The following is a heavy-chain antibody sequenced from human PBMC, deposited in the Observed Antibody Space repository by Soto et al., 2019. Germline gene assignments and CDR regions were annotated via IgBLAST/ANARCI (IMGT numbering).Heavy chain of an antibody. J-gene: IGHJ6*02. V-gene: IGHV1-69*13. Sequence: VKVSCKASGGTFSSYAISWVRQAPGQGLEWMGGIIPIFGTANYAQKFQGRVTITADESTSTAYMELSSLRSEDTAVYYCARDTAMVRGYYYYGMDVCGQGTTVTVSS. CDR2: IIPIFGTA. CDR1: GGTFSSYA. D-gene: IGHD5-18*01. CDR3: ARDTAMVRGYYYYGMDV.